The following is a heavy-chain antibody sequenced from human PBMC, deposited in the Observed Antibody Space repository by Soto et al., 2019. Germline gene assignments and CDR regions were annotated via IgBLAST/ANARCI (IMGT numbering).Heavy chain of an antibody. CDR1: GYTFTGYS. CDR3: ARAVAVAADFDY. V-gene: IGHV1-3*01. Sequence: ASVKVSCKASGYTFTGYSRHWVRQVPGQRLEWMGWINAGNGNTKYSQKFQGRVTITRDTSASAAYMELSSLSSEDTAVYYCARAVAVAADFDYWGQGTLVTVSS. D-gene: IGHD6-19*01. J-gene: IGHJ4*02. CDR2: INAGNGNT.